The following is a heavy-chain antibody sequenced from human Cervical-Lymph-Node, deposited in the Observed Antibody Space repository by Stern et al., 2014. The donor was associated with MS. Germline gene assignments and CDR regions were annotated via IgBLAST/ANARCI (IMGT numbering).Heavy chain of an antibody. CDR3: ARGPKFGALDF. CDR1: GYTFTGSF. Sequence: QVQLVQSGAEVKKPGASVKLSCNTSGYTFTGSFMYWVRQAPGQGLEWMGRINPKSGATDYAEKFEGRLTLTRDTSISTAYMEVTRLTSDDTAVYYCARGPKFGALDFWGQGTLVTISA. D-gene: IGHD3-3*01. J-gene: IGHJ3*01. CDR2: INPKSGAT. V-gene: IGHV1-2*06.